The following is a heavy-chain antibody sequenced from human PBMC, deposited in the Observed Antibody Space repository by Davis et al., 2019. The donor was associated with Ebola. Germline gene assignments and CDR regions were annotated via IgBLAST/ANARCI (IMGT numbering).Heavy chain of an antibody. J-gene: IGHJ6*02. Sequence: GESLKISCAASGFTFKDYGMHWVRQVPGEGLEWLAVVWYDEDKTDYADSVKGRFTISRDNSEKTVSLQMNSLRAEDTAVYYCARDPGGGLAYYALDVWGQGTTVTVSS. V-gene: IGHV3-33*01. CDR3: ARDPGGGLAYYALDV. CDR1: GFTFKDYG. CDR2: VWYDEDKT. D-gene: IGHD3-16*01.